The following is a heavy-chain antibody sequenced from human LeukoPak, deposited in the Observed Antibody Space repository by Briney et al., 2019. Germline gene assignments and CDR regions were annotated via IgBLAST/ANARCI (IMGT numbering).Heavy chain of an antibody. CDR1: GFTFSGFW. CDR3: ARSSYSSSSSV. J-gene: IGHJ3*01. CDR2: MNSDGSEG. V-gene: IGHV3-7*03. Sequence: GGSLRLSCAVSGFTFSGFWMSWSRQAPGKGLEWVASMNSDGSEGYYADVVKGRFTISRDNAKNSLYLQINSLRAEDTAVYYCARSSYSSSSSVWGQGTMVTVSS. D-gene: IGHD6-6*01.